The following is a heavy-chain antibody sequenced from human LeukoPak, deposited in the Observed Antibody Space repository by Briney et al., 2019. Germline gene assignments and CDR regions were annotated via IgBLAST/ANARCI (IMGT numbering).Heavy chain of an antibody. CDR1: GGSFSGSY. V-gene: IGHV4-34*01. Sequence: PSETLSLTCGVSGGSFSGSYWGWIRQPPGKGLEWIGEINLSGSTNYNSSLTSRVTISLDTSKDQFSLNLRSVTTADTAVYYCARVSISLFGVVTAHFDSWGQGTLVAVSS. CDR3: ARVSISLFGVVTAHFDS. J-gene: IGHJ4*02. D-gene: IGHD3-3*01. CDR2: INLSGST.